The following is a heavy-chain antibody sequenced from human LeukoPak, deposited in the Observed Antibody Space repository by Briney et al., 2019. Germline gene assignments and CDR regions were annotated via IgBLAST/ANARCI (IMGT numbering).Heavy chain of an antibody. CDR2: IKPDGSDK. V-gene: IGHV3-7*01. CDR1: GFSFTYYW. D-gene: IGHD3-9*01. J-gene: IGHJ4*02. Sequence: GGSLRLSCATSGFSFTYYWMNWVRQAPGKGPEWVANIKPDGSDKNYADSVKGRFTISRDNSKNTLYLQMNSLRAEDTAVYYCAKSLNFDWLSLDYWGQGTLVTVSS. CDR3: AKSLNFDWLSLDY.